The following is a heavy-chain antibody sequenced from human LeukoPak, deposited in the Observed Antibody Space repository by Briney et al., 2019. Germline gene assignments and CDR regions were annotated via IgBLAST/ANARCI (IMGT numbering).Heavy chain of an antibody. D-gene: IGHD6-13*01. V-gene: IGHV3-9*01. CDR2: ISWNSGSI. J-gene: IGHJ4*02. Sequence: PGRSLRLSCAASGFTFDDYAMHWVRQAPGKGLEWVSGISWNSGSIGYADSVKGRFTISRDNAKNSLYLQMNSLRAEDTALYYCANLAAAPDYWGQGTLVTVSS. CDR3: ANLAAAPDY. CDR1: GFTFDDYA.